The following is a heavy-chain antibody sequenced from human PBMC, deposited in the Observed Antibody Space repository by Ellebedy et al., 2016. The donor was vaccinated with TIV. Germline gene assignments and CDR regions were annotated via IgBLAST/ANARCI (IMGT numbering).Heavy chain of an antibody. CDR2: INHSGST. Sequence: SETLSLTXAVYGGSFSHYYWSWIRQPPGKGLEWIGEINHSGSTNYNPSLKSRVTISVDTSKNQFSLKLSSVTAADTAVYYCARGRGGSYSIPLDYWGQGTLVTVSS. D-gene: IGHD1-26*01. J-gene: IGHJ4*02. V-gene: IGHV4-34*01. CDR3: ARGRGGSYSIPLDY. CDR1: GGSFSHYY.